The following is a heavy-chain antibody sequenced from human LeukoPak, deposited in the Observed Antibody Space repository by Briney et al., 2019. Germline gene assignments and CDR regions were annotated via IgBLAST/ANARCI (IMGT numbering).Heavy chain of an antibody. D-gene: IGHD6-13*01. CDR3: ARGQQLVRGWFDP. Sequence: SETLSLTCTVSGDSISSYYWSWIRQPPGKGLEWIGYIYYSGTTNYNPSLKSRVTISVDTSKNQFSLKLSSVTAADTAVYYCARGQQLVRGWFDPWGQGTLVTVSS. J-gene: IGHJ5*02. CDR1: GDSISSYY. CDR2: IYYSGTT. V-gene: IGHV4-59*01.